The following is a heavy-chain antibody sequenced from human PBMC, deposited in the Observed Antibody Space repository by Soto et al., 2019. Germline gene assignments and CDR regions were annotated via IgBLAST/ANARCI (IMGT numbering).Heavy chain of an antibody. CDR1: GGSISSGNYY. Sequence: QVQLQESGPGLVKPSQTLSLTCTVSGGSISSGNYYWSWIRQHPGKGLEWIGYIYYSGGTYYNPSLKSRVTISVDTSKNQFSLKLSSVTAADTAVYYCARDHGDGYNSGSYWYFDLWGRGTLVTVSS. CDR3: ARDHGDGYNSGSYWYFDL. CDR2: IYYSGGT. J-gene: IGHJ2*01. V-gene: IGHV4-31*03. D-gene: IGHD5-12*01.